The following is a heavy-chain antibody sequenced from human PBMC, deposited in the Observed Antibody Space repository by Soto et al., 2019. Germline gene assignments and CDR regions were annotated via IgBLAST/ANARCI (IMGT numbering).Heavy chain of an antibody. J-gene: IGHJ6*03. CDR2: ISGYNGKT. CDR1: GYTFRSYG. Sequence: ASVKVSCKASGYTFRSYGISWVRQAPGQGPEWMGWISGYNGKTHYPQKYQGKVTMTTDTSTSTAYKELRSLRSDDTAVYYCAKADSNYAGRFSYYYMDVWGNGTLVTVS. CDR3: AKADSNYAGRFSYYYMDV. D-gene: IGHD4-4*01. V-gene: IGHV1-18*01.